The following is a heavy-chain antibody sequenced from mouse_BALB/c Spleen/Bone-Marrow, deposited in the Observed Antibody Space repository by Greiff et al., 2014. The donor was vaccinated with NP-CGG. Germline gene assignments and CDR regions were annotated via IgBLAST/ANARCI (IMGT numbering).Heavy chain of an antibody. Sequence: QVQLQQSGPELVKPGASVRISCKASGYTLTSYYIHWVKQRPGQGLEWIGWIYPGNVNTKYNEKFKGKATLTADKSSSTAYMQLSSLTSEDSAVYFCASYDGSYFDVWGAGTTVTVSS. V-gene: IGHV1S56*01. CDR1: GYTLTSYY. CDR2: IYPGNVNT. J-gene: IGHJ1*01. D-gene: IGHD2-3*01. CDR3: ASYDGSYFDV.